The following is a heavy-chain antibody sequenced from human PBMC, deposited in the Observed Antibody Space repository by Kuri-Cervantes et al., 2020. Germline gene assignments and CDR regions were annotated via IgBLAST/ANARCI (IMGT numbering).Heavy chain of an antibody. J-gene: IGHJ6*02. D-gene: IGHD3-3*01. V-gene: IGHV4-59*12. CDR2: IYYSGST. CDR1: GGSISSYY. CDR3: ARIIPPRATRIKFYYYGMDV. Sequence: GSLRLSCTVSGGSISSYYWSWIRQPPGKGLEWIGYIYYSGSTNYNPSLRSRVTISVDTSKNQFSLKLSSVTAADTAVYYCARIIPPRATRIKFYYYGMDVWGQGTTVTVSS.